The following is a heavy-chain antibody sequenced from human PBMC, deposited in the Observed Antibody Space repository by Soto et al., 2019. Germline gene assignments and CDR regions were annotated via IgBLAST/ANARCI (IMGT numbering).Heavy chain of an antibody. CDR1: GGSFSGYY. D-gene: IGHD6-19*01. V-gene: IGHV4-34*01. CDR2: INHSGST. Sequence: SETLSLTCAVYGGSFSGYYWSWIRQPPGKGLEWIGEINHSGSTNYNPSPKSRVTISVDTSKNQFSLKLSSVTAADTAVYYCARAPASGSSGWYYFDYWGQGTLVTVSS. CDR3: ARAPASGSSGWYYFDY. J-gene: IGHJ4*02.